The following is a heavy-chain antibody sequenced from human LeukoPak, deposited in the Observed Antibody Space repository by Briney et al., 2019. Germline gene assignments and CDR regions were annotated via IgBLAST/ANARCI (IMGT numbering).Heavy chain of an antibody. Sequence: SETLSLTCAVSGYSISSGYYWGWIRQPPGKGLEWLGSIYHSGSTYYNPSLKSRVTISVDTSKNQFSLKLSSVTAADTAVYYCARLSNDERFQEPPRVDYWGQGTLVTVSS. D-gene: IGHD1-1*01. CDR1: GYSISSGYY. CDR3: ARLSNDERFQEPPRVDY. V-gene: IGHV4-38-2*01. J-gene: IGHJ4*02. CDR2: IYHSGST.